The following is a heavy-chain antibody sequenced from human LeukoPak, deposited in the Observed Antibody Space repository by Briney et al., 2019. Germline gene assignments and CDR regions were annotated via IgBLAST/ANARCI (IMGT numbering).Heavy chain of an antibody. V-gene: IGHV3-23*01. CDR3: AKFVTGYSIVDAFDI. D-gene: IGHD3-9*01. CDR1: GFTLSSYA. J-gene: IGHJ3*02. CDR2: ISGSGGST. Sequence: GGSLRLSCAASGFTLSSYAMSWFRQAPGKGLEWVSAISGSGGSTYYADSVKGRFTISRDNSKNTLYLQMNSLRAEDTAVYYCAKFVTGYSIVDAFDIWGQGTMVTVSS.